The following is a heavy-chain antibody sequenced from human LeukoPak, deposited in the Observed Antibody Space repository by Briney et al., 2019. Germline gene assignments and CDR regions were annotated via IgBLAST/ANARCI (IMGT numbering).Heavy chain of an antibody. D-gene: IGHD5-18*01. CDR3: AKDLKDVDTAMVDY. CDR1: GFTFSSYA. J-gene: IGHJ4*02. V-gene: IGHV3-23*01. Sequence: GGSLRLSCAASGFTFSSYAMSWVRQAPGKGLEWVSAISGSGGSTYYADSVKGRFTISRDNSKNTLYLQMNSLRAEDTAVYYRAKDLKDVDTAMVDYWGQGTLVTVSS. CDR2: ISGSGGST.